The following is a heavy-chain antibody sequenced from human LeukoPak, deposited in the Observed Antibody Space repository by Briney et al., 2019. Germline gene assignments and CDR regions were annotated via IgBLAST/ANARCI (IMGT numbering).Heavy chain of an antibody. J-gene: IGHJ6*03. Sequence: ASVKVSCKASGGTFSSYAISWVRQAPGQGLEWMGGIIPIFGTANYAQKFQGRVTITTDESTSTAYMELSSLISEDTAVYYCASSYAVTIFGVVSPPYYYYYMDVWGKGTTVTVSS. CDR2: IIPIFGTA. CDR1: GGTFSSYA. D-gene: IGHD3-3*01. V-gene: IGHV1-69*05. CDR3: ASSYAVTIFGVVSPPYYYYYMDV.